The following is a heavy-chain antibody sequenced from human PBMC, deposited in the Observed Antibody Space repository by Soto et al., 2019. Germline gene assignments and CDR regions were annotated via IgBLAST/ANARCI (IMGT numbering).Heavy chain of an antibody. Sequence: QVQLQESGPGLVKPSQTLSLTCTVSGGSISTVDYWWSWIRQSPDMGLEWIGHIYDGGRTYNNPSLVTRVTTSVDTAQSQHSLTLSSVSATDTAVYYCARGPSGDKVDSWGQGPLVTVSS. J-gene: IGHJ4*02. V-gene: IGHV4-30-4*01. D-gene: IGHD7-27*01. CDR3: ARGPSGDKVDS. CDR1: GGSISTVDYW. CDR2: IYDGGRT.